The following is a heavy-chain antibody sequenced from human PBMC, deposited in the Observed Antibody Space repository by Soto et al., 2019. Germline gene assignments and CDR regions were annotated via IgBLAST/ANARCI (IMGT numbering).Heavy chain of an antibody. CDR1: GYSFTSYW. Sequence: GESLKISCKGSGYSFTSYWIGWVRQMPGKGLEWMGIIYPGDSDTRYSPSFQGQVTISADKSISTAYLQWSILKASDTAMYYCARQKIAAAKQDYYYGMDVWGQGTTVTVSS. CDR2: IYPGDSDT. V-gene: IGHV5-51*01. CDR3: ARQKIAAAKQDYYYGMDV. D-gene: IGHD6-13*01. J-gene: IGHJ6*02.